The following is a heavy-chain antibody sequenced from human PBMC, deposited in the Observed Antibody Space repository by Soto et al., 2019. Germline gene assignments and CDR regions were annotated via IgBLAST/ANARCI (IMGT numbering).Heavy chain of an antibody. V-gene: IGHV3-30*18. CDR2: ISYDGSNK. Sequence: QVQLVESGGGVVQPGRSLRLSCAASGFTFSSYGMHWVRQAPGKGLEWVAVISYDGSNKYYADSVKGRFTISRDNSKNTLYLQMNSLRAEDTAVYYCAKWAAAGGFDYWGQGTLVTVSS. CDR1: GFTFSSYG. J-gene: IGHJ4*02. CDR3: AKWAAAGGFDY. D-gene: IGHD6-13*01.